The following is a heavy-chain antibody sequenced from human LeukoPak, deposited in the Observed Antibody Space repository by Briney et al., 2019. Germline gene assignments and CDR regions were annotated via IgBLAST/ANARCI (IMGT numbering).Heavy chain of an antibody. Sequence: GGSLRLSCAASGFTFSDYYMTWVRQAPGKGLEWVSLIYSGGSTYYADSVKGRFTISRDNSKNTLYLQMNSLRAEDTAVYYCAKAKLSGWYFKFYMDVWGKGTTVTISS. D-gene: IGHD6-19*01. CDR1: GFTFSDYY. V-gene: IGHV3-66*02. J-gene: IGHJ6*03. CDR2: IYSGGST. CDR3: AKAKLSGWYFKFYMDV.